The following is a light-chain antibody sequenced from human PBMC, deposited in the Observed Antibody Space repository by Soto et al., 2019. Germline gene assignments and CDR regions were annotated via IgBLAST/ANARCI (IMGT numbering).Light chain of an antibody. Sequence: QSVLTQPASVSGAPGQSITISCTGTSSDVGSYNLVSWYQQHPGKAPKLMIYEGSKRPSGVSNRFSGSKSGNTASLTISGLLAADEADYYCCSYTRSSTYVFGTGTKVTVL. CDR2: EGS. V-gene: IGLV2-23*01. CDR1: SSDVGSYNL. CDR3: CSYTRSSTYV. J-gene: IGLJ1*01.